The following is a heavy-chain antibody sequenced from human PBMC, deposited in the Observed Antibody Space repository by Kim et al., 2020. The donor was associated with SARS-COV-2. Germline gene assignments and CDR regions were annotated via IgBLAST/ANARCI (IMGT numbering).Heavy chain of an antibody. CDR2: IKQDGSEK. CDR3: SRFVVVPAANYYYYYYLDV. D-gene: IGHD2-2*01. V-gene: IGHV3-7*01. J-gene: IGHJ6*03. Sequence: GGSLRLSCAASGFTFSNYWMSWVRQAPGKGLEWVANIKQDGSEKYYVDSVKGRFTISRDNAKNSLYLQVNSLRAEDTAVFYCSRFVVVPAANYYYYYYLDVWGKGTTVTVSS. CDR1: GFTFSNYW.